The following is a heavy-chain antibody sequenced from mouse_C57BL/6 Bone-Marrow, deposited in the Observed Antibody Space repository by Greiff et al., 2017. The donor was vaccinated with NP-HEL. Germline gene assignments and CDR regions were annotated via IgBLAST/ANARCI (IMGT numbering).Heavy chain of an antibody. CDR1: GFSLTSYG. CDR2: IWSGGGT. D-gene: IGHD2-12*01. V-gene: IGHV2-2*01. CDR3: ASEDSYWYFDV. Sequence: QVQLQQSGPGLVQPSQSLSITCTVSGFSLTSYGVHWVRQSPGKGLEWLGVIWSGGGTDYNAAFISRLSISKDNSKSQVFFKMNSLQADDTAKYYCASEDSYWYFDVWGTGTTVTVSS. J-gene: IGHJ1*03.